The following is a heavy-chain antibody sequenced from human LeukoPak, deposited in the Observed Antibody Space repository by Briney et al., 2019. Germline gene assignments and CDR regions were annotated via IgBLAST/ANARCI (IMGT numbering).Heavy chain of an antibody. CDR2: TYYRSKWNT. D-gene: IGHD1-26*01. CDR1: GDSVSSNSAS. Sequence: SQTLSLTCAISGDSVSSNSASWNWIRQSPSRGLGWLGRTYYRSKWNTDYAVSVKGRITINPDTTKNQFSLDLTSVTPEDTAVYYCARDPDSSYEWGPFDPWGQGTLVTVSS. J-gene: IGHJ5*02. CDR3: ARDPDSSYEWGPFDP. V-gene: IGHV6-1*01.